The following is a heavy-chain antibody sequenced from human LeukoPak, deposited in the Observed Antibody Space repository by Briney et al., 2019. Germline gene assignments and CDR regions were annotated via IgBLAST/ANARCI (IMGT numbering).Heavy chain of an antibody. Sequence: GGSLRLSCAASGFTVSSSYMYWVRQAPGKGLEWVSFFYRGETTYYAESVRGRFTISRDISKNTLYLLMNSLIPEDTAVYYCASPVGATTVRAFDIWGQGTMVTVSS. CDR1: GFTVSSSY. V-gene: IGHV3-53*01. J-gene: IGHJ3*02. D-gene: IGHD1-26*01. CDR3: ASPVGATTVRAFDI. CDR2: FYRGETT.